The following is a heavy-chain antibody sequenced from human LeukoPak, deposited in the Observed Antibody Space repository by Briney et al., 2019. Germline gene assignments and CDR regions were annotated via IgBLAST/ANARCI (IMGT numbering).Heavy chain of an antibody. Sequence: KPSETLSLTCTVSGGSISSSSYYWGWIRQPPGKGLEWIGSIYYSGSTYYNPSLKSRGTISVDTSKNQFSLKVTSVTAADTAVYYCAGQWLDPTRIYNWFDPWGPGNPGHRLL. J-gene: IGHJ5*02. CDR3: AGQWLDPTRIYNWFDP. V-gene: IGHV4-39*07. CDR2: IYYSGST. CDR1: GGSISSSSYY. D-gene: IGHD6-19*01.